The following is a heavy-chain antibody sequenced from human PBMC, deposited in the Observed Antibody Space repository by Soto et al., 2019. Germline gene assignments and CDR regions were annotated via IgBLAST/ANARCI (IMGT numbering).Heavy chain of an antibody. J-gene: IGHJ5*02. CDR3: ARNAYYYDSSGYYLNWFDP. D-gene: IGHD3-22*01. CDR2: IYHSGST. CDR1: GGSISSGGYS. V-gene: IGHV4-30-2*01. Sequence: SETLSLTCAVSGGSISSGGYSWSWIRQPPGKGLEWIGYIYHSGSTYYNPSLKSRVTISVDRSKNQFSLKLSSVTAADTAVYYCARNAYYYDSSGYYLNWFDPWGQGTLVTVSS.